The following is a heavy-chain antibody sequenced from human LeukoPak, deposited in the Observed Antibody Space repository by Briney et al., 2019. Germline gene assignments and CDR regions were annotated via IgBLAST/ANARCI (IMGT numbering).Heavy chain of an antibody. CDR2: IRYDGSNK. D-gene: IGHD2-21*01. CDR3: AKSPQAYCGGDCYSRLNHYFDY. V-gene: IGHV3-30*02. Sequence: GGSLRLSCAASGFTFSSYGMHWVRQAPGKGLEWVAFIRYDGSNKYYADSVKGRFTISRDNSKNTLYLQMNSLRAEDTAVYYCAKSPQAYCGGDCYSRLNHYFDYWGQGTLVTVSS. J-gene: IGHJ4*02. CDR1: GFTFSSYG.